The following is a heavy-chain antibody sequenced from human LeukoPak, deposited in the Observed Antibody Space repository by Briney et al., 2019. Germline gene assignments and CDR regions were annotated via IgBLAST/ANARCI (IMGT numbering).Heavy chain of an antibody. V-gene: IGHV3-21*01. Sequence: GGSLRLSCAASGFTFSSYSMNWVRQAPGKGLEWVSSISSSSSYIYYADSVKGRFTISRDNAKNSLYLQMNSLRAEDTAVYYCASSQITGVTDYWGQGTLVTVSS. J-gene: IGHJ4*02. CDR3: ASSQITGVTDY. CDR2: ISSSSSYI. D-gene: IGHD7-27*01. CDR1: GFTFSSYS.